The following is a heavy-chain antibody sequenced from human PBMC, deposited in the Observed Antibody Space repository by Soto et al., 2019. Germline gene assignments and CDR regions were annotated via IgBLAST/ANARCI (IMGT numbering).Heavy chain of an antibody. CDR2: ISYRGTP. Sequence: QVQLQESGPGLVKPSQNLSLTCTVSGGSFSSGAYYWSWVRRHPGIGLEWIGYISYRGTPYYNPSLKSRLTISVDASKNQFSLRLSSVTAAGTAVYYCARVSATGTRWFDPWGQGTLVTVSS. D-gene: IGHD6-13*01. V-gene: IGHV4-31*03. J-gene: IGHJ5*02. CDR3: ARVSATGTRWFDP. CDR1: GGSFSSGAYY.